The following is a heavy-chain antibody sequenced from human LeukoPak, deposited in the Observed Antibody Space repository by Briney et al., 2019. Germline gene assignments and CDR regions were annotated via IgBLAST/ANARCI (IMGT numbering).Heavy chain of an antibody. CDR1: GGSISSSSYY. Sequence: SETLSLTCTVSGGSISSSSYYWGWIRQPPGKGLESIGYIHYSGSTYYNPSLKSRVTISVDTSKNQFSLKLSSVTAADTAVYYCARGGYSYGPGFDYWGPGILVTVSS. CDR2: IHYSGST. CDR3: ARGGYSYGPGFDY. V-gene: IGHV4-39*07. D-gene: IGHD5-18*01. J-gene: IGHJ4*02.